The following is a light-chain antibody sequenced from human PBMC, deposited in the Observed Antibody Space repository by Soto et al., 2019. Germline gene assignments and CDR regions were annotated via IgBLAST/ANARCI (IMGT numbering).Light chain of an antibody. J-gene: IGLJ1*01. V-gene: IGLV2-14*01. CDR1: SSDVGGYNY. Sequence: QSALTQPASVSGSPGQSITISCTGTSSDVGGYNYVSWYQQHPGKAPKLIIYEVTHRPSGVSSRFYGSRSGNTASLTISGLQAEDEADYYCSSYTSSRAYVFGIGTKLTVL. CDR3: SSYTSSRAYV. CDR2: EVT.